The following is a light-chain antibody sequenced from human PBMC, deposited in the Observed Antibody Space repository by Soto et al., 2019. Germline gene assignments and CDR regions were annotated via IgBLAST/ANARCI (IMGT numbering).Light chain of an antibody. CDR3: QTWGTGIVV. Sequence: QLVLTQSPSASASLGASVKLTCTLSSGHNNYAIAWHQQQPEKGPRYLMKLNSDGSHSKGDGIPDRFSGSSSGTERYLTISSLQSEDEADYYCQTWGTGIVVFGGGTKVTV. CDR1: SGHNNYA. J-gene: IGLJ2*01. V-gene: IGLV4-69*01. CDR2: LNSDGSH.